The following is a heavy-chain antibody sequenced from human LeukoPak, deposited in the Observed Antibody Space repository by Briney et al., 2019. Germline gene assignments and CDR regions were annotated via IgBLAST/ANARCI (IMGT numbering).Heavy chain of an antibody. CDR3: AREVPSYDFWSGYYADYYYYGMDV. Sequence: ASVKVSCKASGYTFTSYYMHWVRQAPGQGLEWMGIINPSGGSTSYAQKFQGRVTMTRDTSTSTVYMELSSLRSEDMAVYYCAREVPSYDFWSGYYADYYYYGMDVWGQGTTVTVSS. CDR2: INPSGGST. J-gene: IGHJ6*02. D-gene: IGHD3-3*01. V-gene: IGHV1-46*01. CDR1: GYTFTSYY.